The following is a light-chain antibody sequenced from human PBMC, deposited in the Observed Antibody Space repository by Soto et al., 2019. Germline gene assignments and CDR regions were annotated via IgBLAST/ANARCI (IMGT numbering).Light chain of an antibody. V-gene: IGKV3-20*01. Sequence: EIVLTQSPGTLSLSPGERATLSCRASQSVSSSCLAWYQRKPGQAPRLLIYGASSRATGIPDRFSGSGSGTDFTLTISRLEPEDFAVYYCQQYGSSPPLITFGPGTKVDIK. CDR2: GAS. J-gene: IGKJ3*01. CDR1: QSVSSSC. CDR3: QQYGSSPPLIT.